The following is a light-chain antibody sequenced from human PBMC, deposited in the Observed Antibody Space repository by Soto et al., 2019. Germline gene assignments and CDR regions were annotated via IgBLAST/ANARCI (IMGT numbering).Light chain of an antibody. V-gene: IGLV2-14*01. J-gene: IGLJ1*01. CDR1: SSDVGGYNY. Sequence: QSALTQPASVSGSPGQSITISCTGTSSDVGGYNYVSWYQQRPGKAPKLMIYEVSKRPSGVSNRFSGSKSGNTASLTISGLQAEDEADYYCSSFTTNRAPFGTGTKLTVL. CDR2: EVS. CDR3: SSFTTNRAP.